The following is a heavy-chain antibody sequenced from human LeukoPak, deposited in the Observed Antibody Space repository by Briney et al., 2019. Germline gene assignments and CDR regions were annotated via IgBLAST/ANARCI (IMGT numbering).Heavy chain of an antibody. D-gene: IGHD2-2*01. V-gene: IGHV3-33*06. CDR1: GFTFSNSD. Sequence: GGSLRLSCAASGFTFSNSDMHWVRQAPGKGLEWVAVIGDNGNNKYYGDSVNGRFTISRDNSKNTLHLQMNSLRPEDSAIYYCAKGGHCTSTSCYYFDSWGQGALVTVSA. CDR3: AKGGHCTSTSCYYFDS. J-gene: IGHJ4*02. CDR2: IGDNGNNK.